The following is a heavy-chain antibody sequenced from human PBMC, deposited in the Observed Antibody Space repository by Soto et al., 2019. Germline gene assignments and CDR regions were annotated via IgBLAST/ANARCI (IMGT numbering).Heavy chain of an antibody. J-gene: IGHJ4*02. CDR1: GVSLSSGAYY. V-gene: IGHV4-31*02. D-gene: IGHD3-22*01. Sequence: ASETLSVTSTVAGVSLSSGAYYLRWIRPHPGKGLEWIGYIYYSGSTYYNPSLESRVTLSVDTSTKQFSLKVSSVTAADTAVYYCARANYFESSGPFDYWGPGTLVTVSS. CDR3: ARANYFESSGPFDY. CDR2: IYYSGST.